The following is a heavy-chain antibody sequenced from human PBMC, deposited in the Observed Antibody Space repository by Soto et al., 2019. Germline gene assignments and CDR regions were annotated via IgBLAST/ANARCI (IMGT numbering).Heavy chain of an antibody. Sequence: QVQLVQSGAEVKKPGASVKVSCKASGYTFTSYAMHWVRQAPGQRLEWMGWINAGNGNTKYSQKFQGRVTITRDTSASTAYMELSSVRSEDTAVYYCARLGYCSSTSCYQDDYWGQGTLVTVSS. J-gene: IGHJ4*02. CDR1: GYTFTSYA. D-gene: IGHD2-2*01. V-gene: IGHV1-3*01. CDR2: INAGNGNT. CDR3: ARLGYCSSTSCYQDDY.